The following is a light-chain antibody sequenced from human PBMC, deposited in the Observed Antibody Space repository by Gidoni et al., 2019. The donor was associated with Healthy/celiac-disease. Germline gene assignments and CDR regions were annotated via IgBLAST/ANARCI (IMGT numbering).Light chain of an antibody. CDR1: SSNIGAGYD. J-gene: IGLJ1*01. V-gene: IGLV1-40*01. Sequence: QSVLTQPPSVSGAPGQRVTISCTGSSSNIGAGYDVHWYQQLPGTAPKLLIYGNSNRPSGVPDRFSGSKSGPSASLAITGLHAEDEADYYCQSYDSSLSGYVFGTGTKVTXL. CDR3: QSYDSSLSGYV. CDR2: GNS.